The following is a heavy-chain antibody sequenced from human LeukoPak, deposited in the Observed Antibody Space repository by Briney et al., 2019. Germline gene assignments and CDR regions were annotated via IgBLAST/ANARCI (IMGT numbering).Heavy chain of an antibody. Sequence: PGGSLRLSCADSGFTFSSYAMQWVRQAPGKELEWVAVISYDGSNKYYADSVKGRFTISRDNSKNTLYLQMNSLRAEDTALYHCARDGTTVFALDIWGPGTMVTVSS. CDR2: ISYDGSNK. CDR3: ARDGTTVFALDI. J-gene: IGHJ3*02. V-gene: IGHV3-30-3*01. CDR1: GFTFSSYA. D-gene: IGHD4-17*01.